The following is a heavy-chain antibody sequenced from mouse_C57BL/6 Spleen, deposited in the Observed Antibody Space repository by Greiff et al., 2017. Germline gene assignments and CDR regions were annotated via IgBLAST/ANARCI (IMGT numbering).Heavy chain of an antibody. J-gene: IGHJ4*01. CDR2: IHPNSGST. CDR1: GYTFTSYW. Sequence: QVQLQQPGAELVKPGASVKLSCKASGYTFTSYWMHWVKQRPGQGLEWIGMIHPNSGSTNYNEKFKSKATLTVDKSSSTAYMQLSSLTSEDSAVYYCARGGFTAYAIDYWGQGTSVTVSS. V-gene: IGHV1-64*01. D-gene: IGHD1-2*01. CDR3: ARGGFTAYAIDY.